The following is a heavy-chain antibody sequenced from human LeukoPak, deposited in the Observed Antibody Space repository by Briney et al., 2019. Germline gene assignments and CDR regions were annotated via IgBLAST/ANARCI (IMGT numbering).Heavy chain of an antibody. D-gene: IGHD3-9*01. CDR1: GFTFDDYA. Sequence: GRSLRLSCAASGFTFDDYAMHWVRQAPGKGLEWVSGISWSSGSIGYADSVKGRFTISRDNAKNSLYLQMNSLRAEDMALYYCAKDTVGLTLGGMDVWGKGTTVTVSS. CDR3: AKDTVGLTLGGMDV. J-gene: IGHJ6*04. CDR2: ISWSSGSI. V-gene: IGHV3-9*03.